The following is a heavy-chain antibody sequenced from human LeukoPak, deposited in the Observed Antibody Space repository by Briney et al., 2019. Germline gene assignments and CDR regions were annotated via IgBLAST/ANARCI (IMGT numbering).Heavy chain of an antibody. J-gene: IGHJ5*02. D-gene: IGHD6-19*01. V-gene: IGHV3-7*03. CDR1: GFTFSSYW. CDR3: ARVVKSGWWNYPNWFDP. Sequence: GGSLRLSCAASGFTFSSYWMSWVRQAPGKGLEWVANIKQDGSEKYYVDSVKGRFTISRDNAKNSLYLQMNSLRAEGTAVYYCARVVKSGWWNYPNWFDPWGQGTLVTVSS. CDR2: IKQDGSEK.